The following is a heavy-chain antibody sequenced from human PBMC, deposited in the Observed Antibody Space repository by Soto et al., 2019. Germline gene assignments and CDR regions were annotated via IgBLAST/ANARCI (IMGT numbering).Heavy chain of an antibody. V-gene: IGHV3-74*01. CDR1: GFTFSSYW. Sequence: GGSLRLSCAASGFTFSSYWMHWVRQAPGKGLVWVSRINSDGSSTSYADSVKGRFTISRDNAKNTLYLQMNSLRAEDTAVYYCARESEGPYYDFWSGYYLDWGQGTLVTVSS. CDR2: INSDGSST. J-gene: IGHJ4*02. CDR3: ARESEGPYYDFWSGYYLD. D-gene: IGHD3-3*01.